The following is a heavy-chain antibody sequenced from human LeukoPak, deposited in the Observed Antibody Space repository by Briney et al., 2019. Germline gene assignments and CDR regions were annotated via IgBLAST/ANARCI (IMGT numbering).Heavy chain of an antibody. CDR2: INPNSGGT. Sequence: SVKVSCKASGYTFTGYYMHWVRQAPGQGLEWMGWINPNSGGTNYVQKFQGRVTMTRDTSISTAYMELSRLRSDDTAVYYCARGAPYYDFWSGYYSYWGQGTLVTVSS. D-gene: IGHD3-3*01. J-gene: IGHJ4*02. CDR1: GYTFTGYY. CDR3: ARGAPYYDFWSGYYSY. V-gene: IGHV1-2*02.